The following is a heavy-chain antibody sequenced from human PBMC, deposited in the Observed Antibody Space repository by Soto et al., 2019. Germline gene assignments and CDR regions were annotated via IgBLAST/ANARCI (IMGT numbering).Heavy chain of an antibody. Sequence: QDQLVQSGAEVKKPGSSVKVSCKASGGTFSSHTFSWVRQAPGQGLEWMGRIIPALGTATYAQKFQGRVTITADESATAVYMVLNSLRSEDTAVYYSARPEFSDYWYFDLWGRGTVVTVSS. CDR2: IIPALGTA. CDR1: GGTFSSHT. V-gene: IGHV1-69*08. CDR3: ARPEFSDYWYFDL. J-gene: IGHJ2*01. D-gene: IGHD6-19*01.